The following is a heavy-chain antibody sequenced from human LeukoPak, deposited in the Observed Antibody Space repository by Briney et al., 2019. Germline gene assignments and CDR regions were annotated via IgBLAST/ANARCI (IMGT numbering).Heavy chain of an antibody. D-gene: IGHD1-26*01. CDR3: SRSGGYSNAVAFDI. V-gene: IGHV1-69*05. J-gene: IGHJ3*02. Sequence: SVKVSCKASGGTFSSYAISWVRQAPGQGLEWMGRIIPIFGTANYAQKFQGRVTITTDESTSTAYMELSSLRSEDTAVYYCSRSGGYSNAVAFDIWGQGTMVTVSS. CDR2: IIPIFGTA. CDR1: GGTFSSYA.